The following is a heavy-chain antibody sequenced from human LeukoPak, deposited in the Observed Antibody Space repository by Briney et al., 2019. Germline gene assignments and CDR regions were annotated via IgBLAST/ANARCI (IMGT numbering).Heavy chain of an antibody. CDR3: ASFRGSGWYRFDL. D-gene: IGHD6-19*01. CDR2: IISNFGTA. CDR1: GDTFYIYA. V-gene: IGHV1-69*05. Sequence: SEKLSRKSSGDTFYIYAISWVRQPPAQGLEWVGGIISNFGTANYTQKSQGRDTFNTDDYTNTAHMEQSSQSSEDAAVFYCASFRGSGWYRFDLWGRGTLVTVSS. J-gene: IGHJ5*02.